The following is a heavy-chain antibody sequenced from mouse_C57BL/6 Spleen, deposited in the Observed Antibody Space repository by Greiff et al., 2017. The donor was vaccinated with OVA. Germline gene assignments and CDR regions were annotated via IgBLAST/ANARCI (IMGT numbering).Heavy chain of an antibody. CDR2: ISSGGDYI. CDR3: TRVGFPYAMDY. Sequence: EVQRVESGEGLVKPGGSLKLSCAASGFTFSSYAMSWVRQTPEKRLEWVAYISSGGDYIYYADTVKGRFTISRDNARNTLYLQMSSLKSEDTAMYYCTRVGFPYAMDYWGQGTSVTVSS. CDR1: GFTFSSYA. V-gene: IGHV5-9-1*02. J-gene: IGHJ4*01.